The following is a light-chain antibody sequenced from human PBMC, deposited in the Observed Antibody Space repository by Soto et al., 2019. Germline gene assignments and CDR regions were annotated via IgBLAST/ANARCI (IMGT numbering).Light chain of an antibody. CDR3: QQYNNWPPGRT. V-gene: IGKV3-15*01. J-gene: IGKJ1*01. Sequence: EIVMTQSPSSLSVSPVERSTLSCRASQSVSSDLAWYQQKPGQAPRLLIFGASTRATGVPARFRGSGSGTEFTLTISSLQSEDFAVYFCQQYNNWPPGRTFGQGTKVDIK. CDR1: QSVSSD. CDR2: GAS.